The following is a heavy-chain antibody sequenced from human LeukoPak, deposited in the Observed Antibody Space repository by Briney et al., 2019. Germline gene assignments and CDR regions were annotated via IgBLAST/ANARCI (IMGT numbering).Heavy chain of an antibody. D-gene: IGHD3-3*01. CDR2: IYSGGST. CDR3: ARVPRYCDFWSGYQDGMDV. V-gene: IGHV3-66*01. CDR1: GFTVSSNY. J-gene: IGHJ6*02. Sequence: GGSLRLSCAASGFTVSSNYMSWVRQAPGKGLEWVSVIYSGGSTYYADSVKGRFTISRDNSKNTLYLQMNSLRAEDTAVYYCARVPRYCDFWSGYQDGMDVWGQGTTVTVSS.